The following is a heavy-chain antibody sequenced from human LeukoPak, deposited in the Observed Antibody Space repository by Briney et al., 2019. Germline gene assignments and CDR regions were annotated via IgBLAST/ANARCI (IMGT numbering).Heavy chain of an antibody. D-gene: IGHD2-8*01. V-gene: IGHV3-30*04. CDR1: GFTFSSYA. J-gene: IGHJ3*02. CDR3: ARELMYAFDM. Sequence: GGSLRLSCAASGFTFSSYAMHWVRQAPGKGLEWVAVISYDGSNKYYADSVKGRFTISRDNSKNTLYLQMNSLRPEDAAVYYCARELMYAFDMWGQGTMVTVSS. CDR2: ISYDGSNK.